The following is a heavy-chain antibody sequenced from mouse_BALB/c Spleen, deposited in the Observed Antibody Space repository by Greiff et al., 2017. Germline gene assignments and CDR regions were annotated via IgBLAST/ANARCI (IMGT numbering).Heavy chain of an antibody. D-gene: IGHD4-1*01. CDR1: GFSLTGYG. CDR3: ARENWDGWFAY. V-gene: IGHV2-6-7*01. J-gene: IGHJ3*01. CDR2: IWGDGST. Sequence: VQRVESGPGLVAPSQSLSITCTVSGFSLTGYGVNWVRQPPGKGLEWLGMIWGDGSTDYNSALKSRLSISKDNSKSQVFLKMNSLQTDDTARYYCARENWDGWFAYWGQGTLVTVSA.